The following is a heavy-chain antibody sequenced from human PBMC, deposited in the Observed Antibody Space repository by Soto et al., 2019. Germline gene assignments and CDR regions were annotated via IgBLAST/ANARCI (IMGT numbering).Heavy chain of an antibody. CDR2: INPAGGTT. CDR3: AMRSTEGAYYYMDV. V-gene: IGHV1-46*03. Sequence: GASVKVSCKASGFTFTSYYMHWVRQAPGQGLEWMGIINPAGGTTTYAQSFQGRVTMTRDTSTSTVYMELSSLRSEDTAVYYCAMRSTEGAYYYMDVWAKGTTVTVSS. CDR1: GFTFTSYY. D-gene: IGHD2-2*01. J-gene: IGHJ6*03.